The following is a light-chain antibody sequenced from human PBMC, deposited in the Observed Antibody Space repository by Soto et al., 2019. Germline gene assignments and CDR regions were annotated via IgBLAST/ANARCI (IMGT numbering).Light chain of an antibody. J-gene: IGLJ2*01. CDR2: EVS. Sequence: QSVLTQPASVSGSPGQSITISCTGTSRDVGAYNYVSWYQQHPGKAPKLMIFEVSNWPSGASNRFSGSKSGNTASLTIAGLQAEDEADYYCSSYTSSSTLAVFGGGTKLTVL. CDR3: SSYTSSSTLAV. CDR1: SRDVGAYNY. V-gene: IGLV2-14*01.